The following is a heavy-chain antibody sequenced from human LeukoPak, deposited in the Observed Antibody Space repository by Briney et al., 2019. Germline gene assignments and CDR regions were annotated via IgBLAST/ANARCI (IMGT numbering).Heavy chain of an antibody. J-gene: IGHJ4*02. Sequence: GASVKVSCKASGYTFTGYYMHWVRQAPGQGLGWMGWINPNSGDTNYAQKFQGRVTMTSDTSISTAYVELSRLTSDDTAMYYCARGHYGSGSQGSDYWGQGTLVTVSS. CDR3: ARGHYGSGSQGSDY. D-gene: IGHD3-10*01. V-gene: IGHV1-2*02. CDR1: GYTFTGYY. CDR2: INPNSGDT.